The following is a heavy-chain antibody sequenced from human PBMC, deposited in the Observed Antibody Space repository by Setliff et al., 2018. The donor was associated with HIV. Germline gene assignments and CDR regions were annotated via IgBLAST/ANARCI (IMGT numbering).Heavy chain of an antibody. D-gene: IGHD6-19*01. V-gene: IGHV4-38-2*01. J-gene: IGHJ6*02. CDR1: NYSISSAYY. CDR3: ARRPAGAVAGGYGMDV. CDR2: IYHSGST. Sequence: KPSETLSLTCAVSNYSISSAYYWGRIRHPPGKGLEWIGSIYHSGSTYYNPSLKSRVTISVDTSKNQFSLKLSSVTAADTAVYYCARRPAGAVAGGYGMDVWGQGTTVTVS.